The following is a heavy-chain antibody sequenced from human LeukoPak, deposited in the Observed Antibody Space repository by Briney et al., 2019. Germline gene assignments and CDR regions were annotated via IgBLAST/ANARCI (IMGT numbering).Heavy chain of an antibody. CDR2: IYPRDSDT. J-gene: IGHJ4*02. D-gene: IGHD3-10*01. CDR1: GYKFTNYW. Sequence: GESLKISCKGSGYKFTNYWIAWVRQMPGQGLEWLGIIYPRDSDTRYSPSFQGQVSISVDTSIDTAYLQWSSVKASDTAMYYCATNTASGVFEGWGQGTLVTVSS. CDR3: ATNTASGVFEG. V-gene: IGHV5-51*01.